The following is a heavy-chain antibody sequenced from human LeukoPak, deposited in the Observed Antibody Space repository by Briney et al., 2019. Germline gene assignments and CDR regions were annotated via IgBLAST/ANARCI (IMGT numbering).Heavy chain of an antibody. V-gene: IGHV3-74*01. CDR2: IESDGKT. J-gene: IGHJ1*01. CDR3: ARAPSEIGGYYPEYFRH. D-gene: IGHD3-22*01. CDR1: GFTFSSYW. Sequence: GGSLRLSCAASGFTFSSYWMHWVRQAPGKGLVWVSRIESDGKTNYADSVKGRFTISRDNAKNTVSLQMNSLRAEDTGVYYCARAPSEIGGYYPEYFRHWGQGTLVTVPS.